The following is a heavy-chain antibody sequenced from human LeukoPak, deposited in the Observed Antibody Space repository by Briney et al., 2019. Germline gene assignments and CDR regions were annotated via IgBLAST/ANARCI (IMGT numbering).Heavy chain of an antibody. CDR1: GFMISNYN. CDR3: ARVIGGWRYFDY. Sequence: GGSLRLSCAASGFMISNYNMKWVRQAPGKGLEWVSSISSSSTYIYYADSVKGRFTISRDNARNSLYLQMNSLRAEDTAVYYCARVIGGWRYFDYWGQGTLVTVSS. CDR2: ISSSSTYI. D-gene: IGHD4-23*01. V-gene: IGHV3-21*01. J-gene: IGHJ4*02.